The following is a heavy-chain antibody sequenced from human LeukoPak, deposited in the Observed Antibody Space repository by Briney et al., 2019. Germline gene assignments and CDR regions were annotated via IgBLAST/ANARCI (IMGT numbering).Heavy chain of an antibody. J-gene: IGHJ4*02. V-gene: IGHV3-48*01. Sequence: PGGSLRLSCAASGFTFSSYSINWVRQAPGKGLEWVSYISSSSSTINYADSVKGRFTISRDNAKNSLYLQMSSLRAEDTAVYYCARYHYGSNYFDYWGQGTLVTVSS. CDR1: GFTFSSYS. CDR2: ISSSSSTI. CDR3: ARYHYGSNYFDY. D-gene: IGHD3-10*01.